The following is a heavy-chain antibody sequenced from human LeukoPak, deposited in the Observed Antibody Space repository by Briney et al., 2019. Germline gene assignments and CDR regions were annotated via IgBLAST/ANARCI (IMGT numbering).Heavy chain of an antibody. Sequence: GRSLRLSCAASGFTFSSYAMHWVRQAPGKGLEWVAVISYDGSNKYYADSVKGRFTISRDNSKNTLYLQMNSLRAEDTAVYYCAKDPRYYDSSGFLGMDVWGQGTTVTVSS. V-gene: IGHV3-30-3*01. CDR3: AKDPRYYDSSGFLGMDV. CDR2: ISYDGSNK. CDR1: GFTFSSYA. D-gene: IGHD3-22*01. J-gene: IGHJ6*02.